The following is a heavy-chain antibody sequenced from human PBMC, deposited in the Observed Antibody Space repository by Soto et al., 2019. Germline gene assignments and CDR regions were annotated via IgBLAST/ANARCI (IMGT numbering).Heavy chain of an antibody. CDR2: ISSYNGDT. J-gene: IGHJ6*02. Sequence: QVQLVQSGAEVKKPGASVKVSCKASGYTFTRSGISWVRQAPGQGPEWMGWISSYNGDTNYAQTFQGRVTMTTDTSTSTAYMELRSLRSDDTAVYYCARAGVAPYYYYGMDVWGQVTPVTVSS. CDR1: GYTFTRSG. V-gene: IGHV1-18*01. CDR3: ARAGVAPYYYYGMDV. D-gene: IGHD5-12*01.